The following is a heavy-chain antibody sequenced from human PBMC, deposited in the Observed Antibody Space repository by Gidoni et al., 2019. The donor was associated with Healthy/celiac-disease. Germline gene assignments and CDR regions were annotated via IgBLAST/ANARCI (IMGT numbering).Heavy chain of an antibody. Sequence: QVQLQQWGAGLLKPSETLSLTCAVYGGSFSGYYWSWIRQPPGKGLEWIGEINHSGSTNYNPSLKSRVTISVDTSKNQFSLKLSSVTAADTAVYYCARESAPVITMVRGVLYFDYWGQGTLVTVSS. J-gene: IGHJ4*02. V-gene: IGHV4-34*01. CDR1: GGSFSGYY. CDR2: INHSGST. D-gene: IGHD3-10*01. CDR3: ARESAPVITMVRGVLYFDY.